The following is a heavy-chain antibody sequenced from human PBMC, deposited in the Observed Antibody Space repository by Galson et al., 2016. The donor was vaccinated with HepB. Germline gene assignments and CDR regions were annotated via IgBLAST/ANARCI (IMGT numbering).Heavy chain of an antibody. V-gene: IGHV1-18*01. CDR1: GYTFTTYG. Sequence: QSGAEVKKPGASVKVSCKASGYTFTTYGISWVRQAPGQGLEWMGWISAHNGNTNYAQKLQGRVTMTTDTSTSTAYMELRSLRSDDTAVYYCARDPRKIRYQLLEIYYYYYAMDVWGQGTTVTVSS. CDR2: ISAHNGNT. CDR3: ARDPRKIRYQLLEIYYYYYAMDV. J-gene: IGHJ6*02. D-gene: IGHD2-2*01.